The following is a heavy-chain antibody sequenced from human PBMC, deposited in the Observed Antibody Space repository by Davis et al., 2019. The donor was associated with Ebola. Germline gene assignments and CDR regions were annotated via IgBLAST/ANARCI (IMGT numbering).Heavy chain of an antibody. CDR3: ARVQYYYYGMDV. V-gene: IGHV2-5*02. J-gene: IGHJ6*02. CDR2: IYWDDDK. CDR1: GFSLSTSGVG. D-gene: IGHD3-10*01. Sequence: SGPTLVKPTQTLTLTCTFSGFSLSTSGVGVGWIRQPPGKALEWLALIYWDDDKRYSPSLKSRLTISKDTSKNQVVLTMTNMDPVDTATYYCARVQYYYYGMDVWGQGTTVTVSS.